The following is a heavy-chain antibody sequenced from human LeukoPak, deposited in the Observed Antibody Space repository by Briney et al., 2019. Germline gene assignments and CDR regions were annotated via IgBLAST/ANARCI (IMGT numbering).Heavy chain of an antibody. CDR3: ARLLGYSGTDHYYFDY. Sequence: SETLSLTCTVSGGSVTSGGYYWSWIRQHPGKGLEWIGYIHYSGSTYYNPSLKSRVTISLDTSKNQFSLKLSSVTAADTAVYYCARLLGYSGTDHYYFDYWGQGTLVTVSS. D-gene: IGHD3-10*01. J-gene: IGHJ4*02. CDR2: IHYSGST. CDR1: GGSVTSGGYY. V-gene: IGHV4-31*03.